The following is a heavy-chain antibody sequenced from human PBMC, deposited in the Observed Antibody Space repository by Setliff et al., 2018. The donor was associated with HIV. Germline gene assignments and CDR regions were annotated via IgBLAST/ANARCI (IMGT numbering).Heavy chain of an antibody. CDR1: GFTFSSYD. CDR2: IGTAGDT. V-gene: IGHV3-13*01. J-gene: IGHJ3*02. D-gene: IGHD6-19*01. CDR3: ARGQLPGIAVAATLDAFDI. Sequence: GGSLRLSCAASGFTFSSYDMHWVRQATGKGLEWVSAIGTAGDTYYPGSVKGRFTISRENAKNSLFLQMNSLRAGDTAVYYCARGQLPGIAVAATLDAFDIWGQGTMVTVSS.